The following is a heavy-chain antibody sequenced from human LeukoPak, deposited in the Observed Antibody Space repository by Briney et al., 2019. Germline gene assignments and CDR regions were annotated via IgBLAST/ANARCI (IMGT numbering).Heavy chain of an antibody. Sequence: GGSLRLSCAASGFTFSGYSMNWVRQAPGKGLEWLSYICSGSRTIYYTDSAKGRFTISRDNGMNSLFLLMNSLRADDTAVYYCTRESITGDRDFDYWGQGTLITVSS. V-gene: IGHV3-48*01. CDR2: ICSGSRTI. D-gene: IGHD7-27*01. J-gene: IGHJ4*02. CDR3: TRESITGDRDFDY. CDR1: GFTFSGYS.